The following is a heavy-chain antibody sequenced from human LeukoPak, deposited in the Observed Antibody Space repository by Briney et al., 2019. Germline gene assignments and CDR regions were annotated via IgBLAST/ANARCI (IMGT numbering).Heavy chain of an antibody. V-gene: IGHV3-13*01. Sequence: GGSLRLSCAASGFTFSNYDMHWVRQAAGKGLEWVSGIGTACDRYYPASLKAGFTISRENDKNSLYLKMNSVSAGDTAVYYCASSPAYSSSWYAIDNWGQGALVTVSS. CDR1: GFTFSNYD. D-gene: IGHD6-13*01. J-gene: IGHJ4*02. CDR2: IGTACDR. CDR3: ASSPAYSSSWYAIDN.